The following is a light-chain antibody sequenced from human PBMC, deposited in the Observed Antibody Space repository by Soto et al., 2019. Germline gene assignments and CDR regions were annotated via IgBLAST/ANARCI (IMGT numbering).Light chain of an antibody. CDR1: SSDIGDYKY. CDR2: DVS. Sequence: QSALTQPASVSGSPGQSITISCTGTSSDIGDYKYVSWYKQHPGKAPKLMIYDVSNRPSGVSNRFSGSKSGNTASLTISGLQAEDEADYYCSSYTSSSFVIFGGGTKLTVL. J-gene: IGLJ2*01. V-gene: IGLV2-14*03. CDR3: SSYTSSSFVI.